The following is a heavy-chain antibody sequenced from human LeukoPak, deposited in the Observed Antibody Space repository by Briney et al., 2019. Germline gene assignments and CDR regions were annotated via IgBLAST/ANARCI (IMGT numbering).Heavy chain of an antibody. J-gene: IGHJ4*02. CDR3: AKAQIEQWPPVCFDY. CDR2: ISGSGGST. D-gene: IGHD6-19*01. CDR1: GFTFSNYG. V-gene: IGHV3-23*01. Sequence: PGRSLRLSCAASGFTFSNYGMHWVRQAPGKGLEWVSAISGSGGSTYYADSVKGRFTISRDNSKNTLYLQMNSLRAEDTAVYYCAKAQIEQWPPVCFDYWGQGTLVTVSS.